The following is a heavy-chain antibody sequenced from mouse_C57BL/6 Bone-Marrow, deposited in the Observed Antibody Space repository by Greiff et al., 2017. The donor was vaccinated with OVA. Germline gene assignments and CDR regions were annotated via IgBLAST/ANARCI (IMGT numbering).Heavy chain of an antibody. CDR1: GYTFTSYR. J-gene: IGHJ3*01. CDR2: IDPSDSYT. CDR3: ARGGLDGSSPWFAY. D-gene: IGHD1-1*01. Sequence: QVQLQQPGAELVRPGTSVKLSCKASGYTFTSYRMHWVKQRPGQGLEWIGVIDPSDSYTNYNQKFKGKATLTVDTSSSTAYMQRSSLTSEDSAVYYCARGGLDGSSPWFAYWGQGTLVTVSA. V-gene: IGHV1-59*01.